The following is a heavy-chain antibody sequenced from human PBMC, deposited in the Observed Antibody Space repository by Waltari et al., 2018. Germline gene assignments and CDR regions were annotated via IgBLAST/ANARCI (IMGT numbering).Heavy chain of an antibody. CDR3: ARLYSGYETMDV. Sequence: QVQLVQSGAEVKKPGSSVKVSCKASGGTFSSYAISWVRQAPGQGLEWMGGIIPILGIANYAQKFQGRVTITADESTSTAYMELSSLRSEDTAVYYCARLYSGYETMDVWGKGTTVTVSS. D-gene: IGHD5-12*01. V-gene: IGHV1-69*04. CDR2: IIPILGIA. J-gene: IGHJ6*04. CDR1: GGTFSSYA.